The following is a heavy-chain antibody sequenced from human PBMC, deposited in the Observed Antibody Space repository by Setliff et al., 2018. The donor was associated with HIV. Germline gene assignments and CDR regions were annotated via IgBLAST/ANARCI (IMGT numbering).Heavy chain of an antibody. V-gene: IGHV3-30*03. D-gene: IGHD3-3*01. CDR1: GITFSSYG. CDR2: ISDDGSST. CDR3: ARASPLEWLLSDYYHYMDV. J-gene: IGHJ6*03. Sequence: GESLKISCAASGITFSSYGMQWVRQGPGKGLEWVAGISDDGSSTKYADYVKGRFTISRDNPKDSLYLQMNSLRAVDTAVYYCARASPLEWLLSDYYHYMDVWGKGTTVTVSS.